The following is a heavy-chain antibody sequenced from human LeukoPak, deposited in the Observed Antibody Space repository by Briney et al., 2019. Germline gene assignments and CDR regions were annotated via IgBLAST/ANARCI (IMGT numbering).Heavy chain of an antibody. V-gene: IGHV3-48*01. Sequence: GGSLRLSCAASGLTFSSYSMNWVRQAPGKGLEWVAYISSSSSTIYYADSVKGRFTISRDNAKNSLYLQMNSLRAEDTAVYDCATVPTVTTPAYWGQGTLATVSS. CDR2: ISSSSSTI. CDR1: GLTFSSYS. J-gene: IGHJ4*02. CDR3: ATVPTVTTPAY. D-gene: IGHD4-17*01.